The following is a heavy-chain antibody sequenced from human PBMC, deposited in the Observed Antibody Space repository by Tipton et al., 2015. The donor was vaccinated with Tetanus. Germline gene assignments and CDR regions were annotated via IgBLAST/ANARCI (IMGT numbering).Heavy chain of an antibody. CDR1: GGSVRSGDYQ. D-gene: IGHD3-3*01. CDR3: ARANYDFPKKGPFDS. Sequence: TLSLTCSVSGGSVRSGDYQWNWIRQPPGKGLEWLADISKSGRTNSYFSLKSRISISQDKSKNQFSLRLTSVAAADTPVYYCARANYDFPKKGPFDSWGPGSLVIVSS. J-gene: IGHJ4*02. CDR2: ISKSGRT. V-gene: IGHV4-61*08.